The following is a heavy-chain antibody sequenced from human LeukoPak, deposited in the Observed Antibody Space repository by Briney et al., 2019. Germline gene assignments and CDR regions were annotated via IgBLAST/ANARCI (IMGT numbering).Heavy chain of an antibody. D-gene: IGHD5-12*01. CDR1: GFRFDDYG. J-gene: IGHJ3*02. CDR3: ARRGKNSGWLSESAFDI. Sequence: GRSLRLSCVGSGFRFDDYGMSWVRQAPGKGLEWASGISLIGGDTGYADSVKGRFTISRDNAKNSLYLQMNSLRAEDTALYYCARRGKNSGWLSESAFDIWGQGTLVTVSS. V-gene: IGHV3-20*04. CDR2: ISLIGGDT.